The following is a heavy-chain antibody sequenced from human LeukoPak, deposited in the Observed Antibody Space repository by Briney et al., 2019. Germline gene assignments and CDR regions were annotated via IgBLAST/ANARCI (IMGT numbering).Heavy chain of an antibody. J-gene: IGHJ4*02. V-gene: IGHV3-30*04. CDR2: ISYDGSNK. Sequence: QPGRSLRLSCAASGFTFSSYAMHWVRQAPGKGLEWVAVISYDGSNKYYADSVKGRFTISRDNSKNTLYLQMNSLRAEDTAVYYCARGPRSGGYYFDYWGQGTLVTVSS. D-gene: IGHD3-10*02. CDR3: ARGPRSGGYYFDY. CDR1: GFTFSSYA.